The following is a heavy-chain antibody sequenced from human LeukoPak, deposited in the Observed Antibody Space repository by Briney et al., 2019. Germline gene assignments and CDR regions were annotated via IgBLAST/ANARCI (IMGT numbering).Heavy chain of an antibody. CDR3: ARVHHNTAMVDIDY. J-gene: IGHJ4*02. V-gene: IGHV3-48*03. Sequence: PGGSLRLSCAASGFTFSSYEMHWVRQAPGKGLEWISYITSSAGTIYYADYVKGRFTISIDNAKSSLYLQMNSLRVEDTAVYYCARVHHNTAMVDIDYWGQGTLVTVSS. CDR2: ITSSAGTI. CDR1: GFTFSSYE. D-gene: IGHD5-18*01.